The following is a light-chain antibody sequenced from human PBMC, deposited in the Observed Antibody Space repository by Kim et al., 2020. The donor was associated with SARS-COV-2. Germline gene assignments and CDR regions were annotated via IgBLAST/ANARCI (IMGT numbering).Light chain of an antibody. CDR2: GAV. CDR1: QSISTY. J-gene: IGKJ1*01. Sequence: SASVGDEITITCRASQSISTYLQWYQKKPGKAPKILIYGAVNLQSGVPSRFSGSGSGTDFTLTIKSLQPEDFATYFCQQSFSDSWTFGPGTKLEI. CDR3: QQSFSDSWT. V-gene: IGKV1-39*01.